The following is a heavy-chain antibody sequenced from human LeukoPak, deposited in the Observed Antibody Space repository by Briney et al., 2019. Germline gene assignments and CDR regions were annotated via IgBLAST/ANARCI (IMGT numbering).Heavy chain of an antibody. V-gene: IGHV3-11*01. J-gene: IGHJ6*02. CDR1: GFTFSGYY. CDR2: ISSSGSTI. CDR3: TKDYCGKFCSAV. D-gene: IGHD3-9*01. Sequence: GGSLRLSCAASGFTFSGYYMSWIRQAPGKGLEWVSYISSSGSTIYYADSVKGRFTISRDDAKNSLYLQMNSLRAEDTAKYYCTKDYCGKFCSAVWGQGTTVTVSS.